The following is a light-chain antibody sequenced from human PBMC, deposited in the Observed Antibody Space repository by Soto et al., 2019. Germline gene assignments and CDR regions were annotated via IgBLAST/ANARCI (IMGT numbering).Light chain of an antibody. CDR1: QSISDY. Sequence: EIVLTQSPATLSLSPGERATLSCRASQSISDYLAWYQQKPGQAPRLLLYDASNRAAGVPARFSGSGSGTDFTLTISRLEPEDFAVYYCQQRSNWLTFGGGTKVEIK. CDR2: DAS. V-gene: IGKV3-11*01. CDR3: QQRSNWLT. J-gene: IGKJ4*01.